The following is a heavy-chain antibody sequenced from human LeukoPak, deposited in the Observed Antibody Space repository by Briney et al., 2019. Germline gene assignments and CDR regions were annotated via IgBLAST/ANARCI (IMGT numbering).Heavy chain of an antibody. CDR2: INHSGST. CDR3: ARLHLVSSGWYPMADS. V-gene: IGHV4-34*01. D-gene: IGHD6-19*01. CDR1: GGSFSGYY. J-gene: IGHJ4*02. Sequence: SETLSPTCAVYGGSFSGYYWSWIRQPPGKGLEWIGEINHSGSTNYTPSLKSRVTISVDTSKNQFSLKLSSVTAADTAVYYCARLHLVSSGWYPMADSWGQGTLATVSS.